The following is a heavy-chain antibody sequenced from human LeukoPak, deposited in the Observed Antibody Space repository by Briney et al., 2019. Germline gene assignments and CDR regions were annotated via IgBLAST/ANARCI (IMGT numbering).Heavy chain of an antibody. D-gene: IGHD2/OR15-2a*01. J-gene: IGHJ4*02. CDR2: VYHTGST. CDR1: GGSIRSYY. V-gene: IGHV4-59*01. CDR3: STDSPTGFDH. Sequence: TASETLSLTCTVSGGSIRSYYWSWTRQSPEKGLEWIGYVYHTGSTKYNPSLQSRVTISIDPSKNQFSLNLTSVTAADTAVYYCSTDSPTGFDHLGQGALVTVSS.